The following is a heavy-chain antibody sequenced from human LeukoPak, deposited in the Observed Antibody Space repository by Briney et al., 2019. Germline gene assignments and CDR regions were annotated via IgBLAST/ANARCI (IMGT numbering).Heavy chain of an antibody. CDR2: IYYSGST. J-gene: IGHJ6*03. Sequence: SGTLSLTCTVSGGSISSYYWSWIRQPPGKGLEWIGYIYYSGSTNYNPSLKSRVTISVDTSKNQFSLKLSSVTAADTAVYYCVRASYYYYYMDVWGKGTTVTVSS. CDR1: GGSISSYY. V-gene: IGHV4-59*01. CDR3: VRASYYYYYMDV.